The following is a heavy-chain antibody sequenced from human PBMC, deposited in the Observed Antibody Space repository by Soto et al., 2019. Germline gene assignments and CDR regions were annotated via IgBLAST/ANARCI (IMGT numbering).Heavy chain of an antibody. CDR2: ISYEGSNE. CDR3: ARGSAGHYNSGTLLD. V-gene: IGHV3-30-3*01. D-gene: IGHD3-10*01. Sequence: LRLSSPASVVTFSAYAMTWVRQAPCKGLEWVGVISYEGSNEYYVDSLKGRFTISRDNSKNTLYLQMNSLREEDTAVYYCARGSAGHYNSGTLLDWGQGTLVTVSS. J-gene: IGHJ4*02. CDR1: VVTFSAYA.